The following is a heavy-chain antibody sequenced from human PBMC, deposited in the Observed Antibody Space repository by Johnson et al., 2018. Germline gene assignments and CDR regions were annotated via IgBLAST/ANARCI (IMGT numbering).Heavy chain of an antibody. CDR2: ISHDGSNK. CDR1: GFTFSSYS. CDR3: ARAGRGGNDAFDI. D-gene: IGHD2-15*01. V-gene: IGHV3-30*03. J-gene: IGHJ3*02. Sequence: QVQLVQSGGGLVKPGGSLRLSCAASGFTFSSYSMNWVRQAPGKGLEWVALISHDGSNKYYADSVKGRFTISRDNSKNTLYLQMNSLRAEDTAVYYCARAGRGGNDAFDIWCQGTMVTVSS.